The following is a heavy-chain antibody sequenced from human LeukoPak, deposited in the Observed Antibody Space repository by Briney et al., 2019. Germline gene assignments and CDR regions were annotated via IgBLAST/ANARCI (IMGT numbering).Heavy chain of an antibody. CDR1: GGSISSYY. CDR3: ARSIMITFGGVIVFPDAFDI. CDR2: IYYSGST. Sequence: PSETLSLTCTVSGGSISSYYWSWIRQPPGKGLEWIGYIYYSGSTNYNPSLKSRVTISVDTSKNQFSLKLSSVTAADTAVYHCARSIMITFGGVIVFPDAFDIWGQGTMVTVSS. D-gene: IGHD3-16*02. V-gene: IGHV4-59*01. J-gene: IGHJ3*02.